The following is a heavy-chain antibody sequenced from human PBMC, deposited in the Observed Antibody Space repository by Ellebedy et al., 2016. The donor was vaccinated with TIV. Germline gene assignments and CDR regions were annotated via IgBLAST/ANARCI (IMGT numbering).Heavy chain of an antibody. CDR2: ISGSGGST. Sequence: GESLKISCAASGFTFSSYVMSWVRQAPGKGLEWVSSISGSGGSTYYADSVKGRFTISRDISKNTLYLQMNSLRAEDTAVYYCAKDRGSGSYRAGSFDVWGQGTMVTVSS. CDR1: GFTFSSYV. D-gene: IGHD1-26*01. J-gene: IGHJ3*01. V-gene: IGHV3-23*01. CDR3: AKDRGSGSYRAGSFDV.